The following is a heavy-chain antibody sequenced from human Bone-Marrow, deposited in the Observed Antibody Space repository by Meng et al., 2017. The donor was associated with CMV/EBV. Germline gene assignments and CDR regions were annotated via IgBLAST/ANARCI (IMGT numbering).Heavy chain of an antibody. D-gene: IGHD2-15*01. J-gene: IGHJ4*03. CDR1: GDSVSSNSAA. CDR2: TYYRSKWFN. V-gene: IGHV6-1*01. Sequence: SETLSLTCAISGDSVSSNSAAWIWVRQSPSRGLEWLGRTYYRSKWFNDYAESVKTRITVTPDISKNQFSLQLNSVTPEDTAVYFCARIGSGGSCDYWGQGTTVTVSS. CDR3: ARIGSGGSCDY.